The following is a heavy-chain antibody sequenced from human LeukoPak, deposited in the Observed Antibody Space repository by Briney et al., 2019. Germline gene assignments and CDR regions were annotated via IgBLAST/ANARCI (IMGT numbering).Heavy chain of an antibody. D-gene: IGHD5-18*01. J-gene: IGHJ4*02. V-gene: IGHV1-2*02. CDR1: GYTFIGYY. CDR3: ARDSEYSYGPPNY. Sequence: ASVKVSCKASGYTFIGYYMHWVRQAPGQGLEWMGWINPNSGGTNYAQKFQGRVTMTRDTSISTAYMELSRLRSDDTAVYYCARDSEYSYGPPNYWGQGTLVTVSS. CDR2: INPNSGGT.